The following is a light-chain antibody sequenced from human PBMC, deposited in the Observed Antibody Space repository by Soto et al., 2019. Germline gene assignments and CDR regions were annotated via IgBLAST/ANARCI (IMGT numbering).Light chain of an antibody. CDR2: RAS. Sequence: DIVMTQSPATLSVSPGEGATLSCRASQSINSNLAWYRHKPGQAPRLLIYRASTRAAGLPDRFSGSGSGTEFTLTISILQSEDFAVYYCQQYHKWPITFGQGTRLEIK. CDR1: QSINSN. CDR3: QQYHKWPIT. J-gene: IGKJ5*01. V-gene: IGKV3-15*01.